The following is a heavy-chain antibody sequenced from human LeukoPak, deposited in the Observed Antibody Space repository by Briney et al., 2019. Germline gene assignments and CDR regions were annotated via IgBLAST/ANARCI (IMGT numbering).Heavy chain of an antibody. D-gene: IGHD3-22*01. CDR1: GFNFSNYG. CDR2: IRYDGSNK. Sequence: GGSLRLSCAVSGFNFSNYGVHWVRQAPGKGLEWVAFIRYDGSNKYYADSVKGRFTISRDNSKNTLYLQMNSLRAEDTAVYYCAKDGRHYYDSSGYLNGAFDIWGQGTMVTVSS. V-gene: IGHV3-30*02. CDR3: AKDGRHYYDSSGYLNGAFDI. J-gene: IGHJ3*02.